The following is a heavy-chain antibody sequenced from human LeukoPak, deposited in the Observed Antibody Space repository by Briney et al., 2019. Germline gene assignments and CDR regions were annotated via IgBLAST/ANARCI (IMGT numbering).Heavy chain of an antibody. V-gene: IGHV3-23*01. CDR2: ISGSGGST. CDR3: AKELAVDDAFDI. Sequence: GGSPRLSCAASGITFSRFWMSWVRQAPGKGLEWVSAISGSGGSTYYADSVKGRFTISRDNSKNTLYLQMNSLRAEDTAVYYCAKELAVDDAFDIWGQGTMVTVSS. J-gene: IGHJ3*02. CDR1: GITFSRFW. D-gene: IGHD6-13*01.